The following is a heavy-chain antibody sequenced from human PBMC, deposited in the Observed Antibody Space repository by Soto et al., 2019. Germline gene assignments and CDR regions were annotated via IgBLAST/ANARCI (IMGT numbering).Heavy chain of an antibody. CDR1: GFTLSEYY. V-gene: IGHV3-11*01. J-gene: IGHJ4*02. D-gene: IGHD3-10*01. Sequence: WGPLRLSCGASGFTLSEYYMSRIRQPPRKALEWFSYITSTASTISYPASVKARFTISRDNAKNSLYLQMNSLRAEDSAVYYCARGFGGHYVTYWGQGTLVPVSS. CDR2: ITSTASTI. CDR3: ARGFGGHYVTY.